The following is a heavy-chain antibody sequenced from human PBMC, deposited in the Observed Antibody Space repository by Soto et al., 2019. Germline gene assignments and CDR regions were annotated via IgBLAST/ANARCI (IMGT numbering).Heavy chain of an antibody. V-gene: IGHV3-21*01. Sequence: EVQLVESGGGLVKPGGSLRLSCAASGFTFSSYSMNWVRQAPGKGLEWVSSISSSSSYIYYADSVKGRFTISRDNAKNSLYLQMNSLRAEDTAVYYCASYCTNGVCPPDYYYGMDVWGQGTTVTVSS. J-gene: IGHJ6*02. CDR1: GFTFSSYS. CDR2: ISSSSSYI. D-gene: IGHD2-8*01. CDR3: ASYCTNGVCPPDYYYGMDV.